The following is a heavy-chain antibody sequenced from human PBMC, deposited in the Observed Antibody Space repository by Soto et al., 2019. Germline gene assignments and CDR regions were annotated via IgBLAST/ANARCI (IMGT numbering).Heavy chain of an antibody. D-gene: IGHD3-16*02. CDR1: GFTFSSYS. CDR2: ISSSSSYI. Sequence: GGSLRLSCAASGFTFSSYSMNWVRQAPGKGLEWVSSISSSSSYIYYADSVKGRFTISRDNAKNSLYLQMNSLRAEDTAVYYCARGGKPPPPAYDYVWGSYRYDAFDIWGQGTMVTVSS. CDR3: ARGGKPPPPAYDYVWGSYRYDAFDI. V-gene: IGHV3-21*01. J-gene: IGHJ3*02.